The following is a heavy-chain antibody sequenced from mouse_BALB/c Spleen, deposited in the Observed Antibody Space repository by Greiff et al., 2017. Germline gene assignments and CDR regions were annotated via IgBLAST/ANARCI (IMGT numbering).Heavy chain of an antibody. J-gene: IGHJ2*01. D-gene: IGHD2-1*01. CDR3: ASGNYYFDY. Sequence: QVQLQQPGAELVKPGTSVKLSCKASGYNFTSYWINWVKLRPGQGLEWIGDIYPGSGSTNYNEKFKSKATLTVDTSSSTAYMQLSSLASEDSALYYCASGNYYFDYWGQGTTLTVSS. V-gene: IGHV1-55*01. CDR2: IYPGSGST. CDR1: GYNFTSYW.